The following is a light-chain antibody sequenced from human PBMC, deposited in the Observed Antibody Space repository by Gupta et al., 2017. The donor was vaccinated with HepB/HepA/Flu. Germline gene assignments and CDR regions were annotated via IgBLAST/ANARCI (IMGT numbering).Light chain of an antibody. CDR2: GNS. CDR3: QSYDSSLSGSGV. CDR1: SSNIEATYD. V-gene: IGLV1-40*01. Sequence: SVLTHPPSVSWAPGQRATLSCTGRSSNIEATYDVHWYQHLPGTAPKLLIYGNSHRPSGVPDRFSGSKSGTSASLAITGLQAEDEADYYCQSYDSSLSGSGVFGTGTKVTVL. J-gene: IGLJ1*01.